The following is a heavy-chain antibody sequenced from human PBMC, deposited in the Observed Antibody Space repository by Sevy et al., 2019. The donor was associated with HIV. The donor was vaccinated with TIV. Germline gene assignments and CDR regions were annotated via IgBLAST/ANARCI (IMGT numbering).Heavy chain of an antibody. CDR2: IRIKAYGGTT. CDR3: TRGVYSSGWSDI. V-gene: IGHV3-49*03. Sequence: GGSLRLSCTASGFTFGEYAMSWFRQAPGKGLEWVGFIRIKAYGGTTEYAASVKGRFTISRDDSKSIAYLQMNSLKTEDTAVYYCTRGVYSSGWSDIWGQGTMVTVSS. CDR1: GFTFGEYA. D-gene: IGHD6-19*01. J-gene: IGHJ3*02.